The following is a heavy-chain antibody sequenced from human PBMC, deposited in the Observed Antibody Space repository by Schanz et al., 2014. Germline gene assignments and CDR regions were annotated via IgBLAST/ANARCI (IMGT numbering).Heavy chain of an antibody. CDR2: ISGSGGST. CDR1: GFTFSDSW. J-gene: IGHJ4*02. V-gene: IGHV3-NL1*01. CDR3: AKDLPSDYYIAY. D-gene: IGHD3-22*01. Sequence: QVHLVESGGGVVQPGGSLRLSCAASGFTFSDSWMHWVRQAPGKGLVWVSAISGSGGSTYYADSVKGRFTISRDNSKNTLYLQMNSLRAEDTAVYYCAKDLPSDYYIAYWGQGTLVTVSS.